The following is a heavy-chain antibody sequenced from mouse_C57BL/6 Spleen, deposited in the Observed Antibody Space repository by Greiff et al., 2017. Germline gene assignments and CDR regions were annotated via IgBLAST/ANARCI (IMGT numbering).Heavy chain of an antibody. CDR3: TTSPRGFDY. V-gene: IGHV14-1*01. CDR2: IDPEDGDT. J-gene: IGHJ2*01. Sequence: EVKLLESGAELVRPGASVKLSCTASGFTFTDYYMHWVKQRPEQGLEWIGRIDPEDGDTEYAPKFQGKATMTADTSSNTAYLQLSSLTSEDTAVYYCTTSPRGFDYWGQGTTLTVSS. CDR1: GFTFTDYY.